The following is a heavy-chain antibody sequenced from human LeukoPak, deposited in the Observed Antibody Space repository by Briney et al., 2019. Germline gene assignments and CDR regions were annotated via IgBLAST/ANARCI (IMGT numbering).Heavy chain of an antibody. CDR3: ARVGVDTAMGDY. CDR1: GGTFSSYA. V-gene: IGHV1-69*06. Sequence: ASVKVSCKASGGTFSSYAISWVRQAPGQGLEWMGGIIPIFGTANYAQKFQGRVTITADKSTSTAYMELSSLRSEDTAVYYCARVGVDTAMGDYWGQGTLVTVSS. D-gene: IGHD5-18*01. J-gene: IGHJ4*02. CDR2: IIPIFGTA.